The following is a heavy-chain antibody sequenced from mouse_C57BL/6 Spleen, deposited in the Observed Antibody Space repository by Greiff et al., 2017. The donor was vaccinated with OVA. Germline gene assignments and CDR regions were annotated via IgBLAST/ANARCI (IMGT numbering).Heavy chain of an antibody. D-gene: IGHD1-1*02. CDR3: AREVGNAMDY. CDR1: GYTFTDYY. CDR2: INPNNGGT. J-gene: IGHJ4*01. V-gene: IGHV1-26*01. Sequence: EVQLQQSGPELVKPGASVKISCKASGYTFTDYYMNWVKQSHGKSLEWIGDINPNNGGTSYNQKFKGKATLTVDKSSSTAYMELRSLTSEDSAVYYCAREVGNAMDYWGQGTSVTVSS.